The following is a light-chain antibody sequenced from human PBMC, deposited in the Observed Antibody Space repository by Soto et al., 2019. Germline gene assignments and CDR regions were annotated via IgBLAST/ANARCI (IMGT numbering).Light chain of an antibody. Sequence: QSVLTQPPSASGTPGLRGTISCSGSSSNIGSNGVNWYQHLPGTAPKLLIYSNSQRPSAVPDRFSGSKSGTSASLAISGLQSEDEADYYCAAWDDRLNGVVFGGGTKLTVL. CDR3: AAWDDRLNGVV. CDR2: SNS. J-gene: IGLJ2*01. V-gene: IGLV1-44*01. CDR1: SSNIGSNG.